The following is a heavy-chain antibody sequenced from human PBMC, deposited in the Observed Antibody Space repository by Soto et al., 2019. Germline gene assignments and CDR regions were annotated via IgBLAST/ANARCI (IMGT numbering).Heavy chain of an antibody. CDR3: ARGWDYDFWSGFNFKGYFDY. CDR1: GYTFTGYY. V-gene: IGHV1-2*02. J-gene: IGHJ4*02. D-gene: IGHD3-3*01. Sequence: ASVKVSCKASGYTFTGYYMHWVRQAPGQGLEWMGWINPNSGGTNYAQKFQGRVTMTRDTSISTAYMELSRLRSDDTAVYYCARGWDYDFWSGFNFKGYFDYWGQGTLVTVSS. CDR2: INPNSGGT.